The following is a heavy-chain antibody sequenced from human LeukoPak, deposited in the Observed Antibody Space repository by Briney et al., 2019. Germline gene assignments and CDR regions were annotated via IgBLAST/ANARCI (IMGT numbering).Heavy chain of an antibody. Sequence: GGSLRLSCAASGFTVSSNYMSWVRQAPGKGLEWVSYISSSGSTIYYADSVKGRFTISRDNAKNSLYLQMNSLRAEDTAVYYCARNNGEYYFDYWGQGTLVTVSS. CDR3: ARNNGEYYFDY. CDR1: GFTVSSNY. CDR2: ISSSGSTI. J-gene: IGHJ4*02. V-gene: IGHV3-11*04. D-gene: IGHD3-10*01.